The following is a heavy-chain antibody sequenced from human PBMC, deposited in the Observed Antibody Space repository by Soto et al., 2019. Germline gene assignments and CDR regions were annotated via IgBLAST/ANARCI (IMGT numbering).Heavy chain of an antibody. J-gene: IGHJ4*02. CDR1: GITLSSYG. V-gene: IGHV3-30-3*01. Sequence: LRLSCAASGITLSSYGVHWVRQAPGKGLEWVASISYDGSNKYYVDSVKGRFTISRDNSKNTLWLQMNSLRTEDTAMYYCASIGYGYDSSIVWGQGTQVTVSS. CDR3: ASIGYGYDSSIV. D-gene: IGHD3-22*01. CDR2: ISYDGSNK.